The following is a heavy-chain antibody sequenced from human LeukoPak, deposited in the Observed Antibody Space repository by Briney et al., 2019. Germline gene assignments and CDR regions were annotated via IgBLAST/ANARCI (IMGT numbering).Heavy chain of an antibody. CDR1: GGFISGHY. CDR2: IYNSGST. J-gene: IGHJ3*02. Sequence: SETLSLTCTVSGGFISGHYWTWIRQPPGKGLEWIGYIYNSGSTNYNPSLKSRVTMSVDTSKNQFSLKLSSVTAADTAVYYCARGWPRFTFDIWGQGTMVTVSS. D-gene: IGHD5-12*01. CDR3: ARGWPRFTFDI. V-gene: IGHV4-59*11.